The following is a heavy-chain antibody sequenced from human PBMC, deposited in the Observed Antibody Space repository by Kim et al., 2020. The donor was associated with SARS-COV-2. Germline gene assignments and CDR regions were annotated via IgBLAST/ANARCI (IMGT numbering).Heavy chain of an antibody. CDR2: INSDGSST. CDR3: AREDYGSGNWFDP. V-gene: IGHV3-74*01. CDR1: GFTFSSYW. J-gene: IGHJ5*02. Sequence: GGSLRLSCAASGFTFSSYWMHWVRQAPGKGLVWVSRINSDGSSTSYADSVKGRFTISRDNAKNTLYLQMNSLRAEDTAVYYCAREDYGSGNWFDPWGQGTLVTVSS. D-gene: IGHD3-10*01.